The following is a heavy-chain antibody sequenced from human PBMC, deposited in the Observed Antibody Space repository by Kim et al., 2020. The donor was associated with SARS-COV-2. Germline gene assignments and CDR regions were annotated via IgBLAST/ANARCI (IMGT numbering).Heavy chain of an antibody. CDR3: AKEAGDFWSGFNFAFAC. CDR2: FSHDGSSR. D-gene: IGHD3-3*01. J-gene: IGHJ4*02. V-gene: IGHV3-30*18. CDR1: GFTASGFTFSNHG. Sequence: GGSLRLSCAASGFTASGFTFSNHGMHWVRQAPGKGLAWVAIFSHDGSSRYYADSVKGRFTISRDKSQNIIYLEMNSLREEDTAVYYCAKEAGDFWSGFNFAFACWGQGTLLT.